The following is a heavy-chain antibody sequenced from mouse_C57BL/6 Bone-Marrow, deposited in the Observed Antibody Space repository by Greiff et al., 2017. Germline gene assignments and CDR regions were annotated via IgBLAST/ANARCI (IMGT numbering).Heavy chain of an antibody. J-gene: IGHJ4*01. CDR3: ALWLRRRGDDYAMDY. CDR1: GYTFTSYG. V-gene: IGHV1-81*01. Sequence: LQESGAELARPGASVKLSCKASGYTFTSYGISWVKQRTGQGLEWIGEIYPRSGNTYYNEKFKGKATLTADKSSSTAYMELRSLTSEDSAVYFCALWLRRRGDDYAMDYWGQGTSVTVSS. D-gene: IGHD2-2*01. CDR2: IYPRSGNT.